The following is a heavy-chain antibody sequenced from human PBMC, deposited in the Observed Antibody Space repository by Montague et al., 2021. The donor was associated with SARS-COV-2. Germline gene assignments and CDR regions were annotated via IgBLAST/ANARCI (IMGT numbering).Heavy chain of an antibody. J-gene: IGHJ3*02. CDR3: ARSHELWFGENPQGPGAFDI. Sequence: SLRLSCAASGFTFSSYSMNWVRQAPGKGLEWVSSISSSSSYIYYADSVKGRFTISRDNAKNSLYLQMNSLRAEDTAVYYCARSHELWFGENPQGPGAFDIWGQGTMVTVS. V-gene: IGHV3-21*01. CDR1: GFTFSSYS. D-gene: IGHD3-10*01. CDR2: ISSSSSYI.